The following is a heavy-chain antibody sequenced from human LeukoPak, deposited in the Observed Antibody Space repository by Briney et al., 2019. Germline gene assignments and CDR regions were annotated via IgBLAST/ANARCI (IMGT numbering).Heavy chain of an antibody. CDR2: INPNSGGT. Sequence: ASVKVSCKAPGYTFTGYYMHWVRQAPGQGLEWMGWINPNSGGTNYAQKFQGRVTMTRDTSISTAYMELSRLRSDDTAVYYCAREDYYGSGERSWFDPWGQGTLVTVSS. J-gene: IGHJ5*02. V-gene: IGHV1-2*02. CDR3: AREDYYGSGERSWFDP. D-gene: IGHD3-10*01. CDR1: GYTFTGYY.